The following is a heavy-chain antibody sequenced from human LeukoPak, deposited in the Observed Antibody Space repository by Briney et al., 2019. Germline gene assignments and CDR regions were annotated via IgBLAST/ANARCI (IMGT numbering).Heavy chain of an antibody. V-gene: IGHV3-20*04. D-gene: IGHD4-11*01. CDR1: GFTFDDYG. CDR2: INWNGGSP. J-gene: IGHJ4*02. CDR3: ARVMTTSLRSFDY. Sequence: GGSLRLSCVASGFTFDDYGMTWVRQAPGQGLEWVSSINWNGGSPGYADSVRGRFTISRDNAKNSLYLQMNSLRAEDTALYYCARVMTTSLRSFDYWGQGTLVTVSS.